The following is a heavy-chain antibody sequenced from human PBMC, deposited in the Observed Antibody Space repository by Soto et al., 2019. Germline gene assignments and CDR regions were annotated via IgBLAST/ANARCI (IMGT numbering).Heavy chain of an antibody. CDR2: INHSGST. Sequence: QVQLQQWGAGLLKPSETLSLTCAVYGGSFSGYYWSWIRQPPGKGLEWIGEINHSGSTNYNPSLKSRVTISVDTSKNQFSLKLSSVTAADTAVYYCARDSSGYYRFDYWGQGTLVTVSS. CDR3: ARDSSGYYRFDY. J-gene: IGHJ4*02. D-gene: IGHD3-22*01. V-gene: IGHV4-34*01. CDR1: GGSFSGYY.